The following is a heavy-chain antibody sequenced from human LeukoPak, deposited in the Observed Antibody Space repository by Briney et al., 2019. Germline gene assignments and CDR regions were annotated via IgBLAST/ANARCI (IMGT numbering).Heavy chain of an antibody. CDR3: VRLKYTYGKNFDC. J-gene: IGHJ4*02. Sequence: GGSLRLSCAASGFTFKGYWMSWVRQAPGKGLEWVANIQQDGSEKKYVDSVKGRFTISRDNAKNSLYLQMDSLRAEDTAVYYCVRLKYTYGKNFDCWGQGTLVTVSS. CDR2: IQQDGSEK. D-gene: IGHD5-18*01. CDR1: GFTFKGYW. V-gene: IGHV3-7*01.